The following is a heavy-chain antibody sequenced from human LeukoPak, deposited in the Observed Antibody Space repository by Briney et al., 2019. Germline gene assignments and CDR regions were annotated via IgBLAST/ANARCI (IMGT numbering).Heavy chain of an antibody. D-gene: IGHD1-26*01. CDR1: GYAFTSYD. V-gene: IGHV1-8*01. J-gene: IGHJ4*02. Sequence: ASVKVSCRASGYAFTSYDINWVRQATGQGLEWMGWMNPNSGNTGYAQKFQGRVTMTRDTSISTAYMELSSLRFEDTAVYYCTRAATTTKYYYSGTSYWGQGTLVTVSS. CDR2: MNPNSGNT. CDR3: TRAATTTKYYYSGTSY.